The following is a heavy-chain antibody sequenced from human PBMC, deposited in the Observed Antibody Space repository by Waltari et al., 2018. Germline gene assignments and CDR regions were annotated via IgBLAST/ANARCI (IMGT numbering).Heavy chain of an antibody. J-gene: IGHJ4*02. D-gene: IGHD2-2*02. CDR1: GFTFSNFG. Sequence: QVNLVESGGGVVQPGGSLRLSCATSGFTFSNFGMHWVRQAPGKGVGWVDFIWFDGSDKVYADSVRGRFTISRDNSARTLYLDMDSLRLDDTAMYYCAKDAFGNTYLDFWGQGTLVTVSS. V-gene: IGHV3-30*02. CDR3: AKDAFGNTYLDF. CDR2: IWFDGSDK.